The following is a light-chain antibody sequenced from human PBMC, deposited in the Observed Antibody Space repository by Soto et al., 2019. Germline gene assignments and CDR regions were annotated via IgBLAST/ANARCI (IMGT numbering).Light chain of an antibody. CDR3: SSYTSSSPV. V-gene: IGLV2-14*01. Sequence: SALTQPASVSGSPGQSITISCTGTSSDVGGYNYVSWYQQHPGKAPKLMIYDVSNRPSGVSNRFSGSKSGNTASLTISGLQAEDEADYYCSSYTSSSPVLGGGTKLTVL. CDR2: DVS. CDR1: SSDVGGYNY. J-gene: IGLJ3*02.